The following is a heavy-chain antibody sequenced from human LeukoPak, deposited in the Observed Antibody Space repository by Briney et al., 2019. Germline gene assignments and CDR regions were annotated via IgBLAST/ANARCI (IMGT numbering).Heavy chain of an antibody. Sequence: GGSLRLSCAASGLTFTSYTMNWVRQAPGERLECISYISRTGTTIYYADSVKGRFTISRDNAKNSLYLQMNSLRSEDTGLYFCARDLGSGDHGLLVWGQGTLLTVSS. V-gene: IGHV3-48*01. D-gene: IGHD2-21*02. CDR3: ARDLGSGDHGLLV. J-gene: IGHJ4*02. CDR2: ISRTGTTI. CDR1: GLTFTSYT.